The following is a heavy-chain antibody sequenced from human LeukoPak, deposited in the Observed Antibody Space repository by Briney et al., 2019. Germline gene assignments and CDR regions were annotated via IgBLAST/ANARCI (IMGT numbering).Heavy chain of an antibody. J-gene: IGHJ4*02. CDR2: IKKTGSET. V-gene: IGHV3-7*01. CDR3: AREDGHCSGGNCYSYFDS. Sequence: PGGSLRLSCAASGFTFSHFWMSWVRQAPGKGLEWVAYIKKTGSETYYVDSVKGRFTITRDNTRSSLFLQMYSLRAEDTAVYFCAREDGHCSGGNCYSYFDSWGQGTLVTVSS. D-gene: IGHD2-15*01. CDR1: GFTFSHFW.